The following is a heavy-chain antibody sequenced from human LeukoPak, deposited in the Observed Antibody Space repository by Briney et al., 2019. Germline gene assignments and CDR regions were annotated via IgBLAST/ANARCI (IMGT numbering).Heavy chain of an antibody. CDR1: GFTFSSYS. D-gene: IGHD6-6*01. V-gene: IGHV3-48*01. CDR2: ISSSSSTI. J-gene: IGHJ4*02. CDR3: ARDFIAARHDY. Sequence: GGSLRLSCAASGFTFSSYSMNWVRQAPGKGLEWVSYISSSSSTIYYADSVKGRFTISRDNAKNSLYLQMNSLRAEGTAVYYCARDFIAARHDYWGQGTLVTVSS.